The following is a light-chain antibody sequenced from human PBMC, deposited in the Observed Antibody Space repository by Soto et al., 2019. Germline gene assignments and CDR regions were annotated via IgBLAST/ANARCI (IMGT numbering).Light chain of an antibody. CDR3: QQYNSYSRT. J-gene: IGKJ1*01. V-gene: IGKV1-5*03. CDR1: QSISSW. Sequence: DIRMTQSRSTLSASVGDRVTITCRASQSISSWLAWYQQKPGKAPKLLIYKASSLESGVPSRFSGSGSGTEFTLTISSLQPDDFATYYCQQYNSYSRTFGQGTKVKIE. CDR2: KAS.